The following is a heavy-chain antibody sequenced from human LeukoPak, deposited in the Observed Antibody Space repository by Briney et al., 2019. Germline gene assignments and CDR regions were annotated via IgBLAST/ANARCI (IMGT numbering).Heavy chain of an antibody. CDR2: INPNSGGT. D-gene: IGHD3-10*01. Sequence: ASVKVSCKASGYTFTGYYMHWVRQAPGQGLEWMGRINPNSGGTNYAQKFQGRVTMTRDTSISTAYMELNRLRSDDTAVYYCASFSYYYGSGSYHRTPFDYWGQGTLVTVSS. J-gene: IGHJ4*02. CDR3: ASFSYYYGSGSYHRTPFDY. CDR1: GYTFTGYY. V-gene: IGHV1-2*06.